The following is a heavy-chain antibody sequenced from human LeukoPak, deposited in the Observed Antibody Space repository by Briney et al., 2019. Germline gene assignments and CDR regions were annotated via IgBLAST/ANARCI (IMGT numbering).Heavy chain of an antibody. J-gene: IGHJ4*02. V-gene: IGHV3-53*04. CDR2: IYSGGST. CDR1: GFTVSSNY. CDR3: ARRAVAGFGFW. Sequence: PGWSVTLSCPASGFTVSSNYMSWVRQAPGKGLEWVSVIYSGGSTYYADSVKGRFTISRHNSKNTLYLQMDSLRAEDTAVYYGARRAVAGFGFWWGQGTLVTVSS. D-gene: IGHD6-19*01.